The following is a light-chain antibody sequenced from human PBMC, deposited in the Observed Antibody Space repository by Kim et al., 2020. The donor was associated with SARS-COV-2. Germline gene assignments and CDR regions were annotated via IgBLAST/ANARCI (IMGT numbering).Light chain of an antibody. CDR2: DAS. CDR1: QGINNY. Sequence: ATLSLSPGERATPSCRASQGINNYLAWYQQRPGQAPRLLIYDASKRATGIPARFSGSGLGTDFTLTISSLEPEDFAVYYCHHARTFGGGTKVDIK. V-gene: IGKV3D-11*01. CDR3: HHART. J-gene: IGKJ4*01.